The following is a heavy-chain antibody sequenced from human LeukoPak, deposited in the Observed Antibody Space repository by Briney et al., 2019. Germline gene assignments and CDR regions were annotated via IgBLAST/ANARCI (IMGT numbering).Heavy chain of an antibody. Sequence: ASVKVSCKASGYTFTSYAMHWVRQAPGQRLEWMGWINAGNGNTKYTQKFQGRVTITRDTSASTAYMELSSLRSEDTAAYYCARILLRYCSITSCSFGFWGQGTLVTVSS. V-gene: IGHV1-3*01. CDR2: INAGNGNT. J-gene: IGHJ5*01. CDR3: ARILLRYCSITSCSFGF. D-gene: IGHD2-2*01. CDR1: GYTFTSYA.